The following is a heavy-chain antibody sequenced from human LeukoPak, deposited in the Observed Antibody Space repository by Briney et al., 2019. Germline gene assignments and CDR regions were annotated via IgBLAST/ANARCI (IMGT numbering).Heavy chain of an antibody. CDR2: IIPIFGAA. Sequence: ASVKVSCKASGGTFNSYIISWVRPAPGQGLEWMGGIIPIFGAANYAQKFQGRVTITRDTSASTAYMELSSLRSEDTAVYYCASFPYSSSPPRAFDIWGQGTMVTVSS. CDR3: ASFPYSSSPPRAFDI. V-gene: IGHV1-69*05. J-gene: IGHJ3*02. CDR1: GGTFNSYI. D-gene: IGHD6-13*01.